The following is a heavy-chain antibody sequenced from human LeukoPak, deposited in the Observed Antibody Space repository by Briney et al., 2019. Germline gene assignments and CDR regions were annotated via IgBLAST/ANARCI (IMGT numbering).Heavy chain of an antibody. CDR1: GFTFSSYG. Sequence: GGSLRLSCAASGFTFSSYGMHWVRQAPGKGLEWVAVISYDGSNKYYADSVKGRFAISRDNSKNTLYLQMNSLRAEDTAVYYCAKERLEIFGALGYWGQGTLVTVSS. J-gene: IGHJ4*02. CDR3: AKERLEIFGALGY. D-gene: IGHD3-3*01. V-gene: IGHV3-30*18. CDR2: ISYDGSNK.